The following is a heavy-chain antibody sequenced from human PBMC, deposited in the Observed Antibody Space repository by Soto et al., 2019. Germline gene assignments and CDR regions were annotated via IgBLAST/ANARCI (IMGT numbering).Heavy chain of an antibody. CDR3: ASGGPFGDLTPDFDY. Sequence: QVQLQQWGAGLLKPSETLSLTCAVYGGSFSGYYWSWIRQPPGKGLEWIGEINHSGSTNYNPSLKSRVTLSVDTSKNQFSLKLSSVTAADTAVYYCASGGPFGDLTPDFDYWGQGTLVTVSS. V-gene: IGHV4-34*01. D-gene: IGHD3-10*01. CDR1: GGSFSGYY. J-gene: IGHJ4*02. CDR2: INHSGST.